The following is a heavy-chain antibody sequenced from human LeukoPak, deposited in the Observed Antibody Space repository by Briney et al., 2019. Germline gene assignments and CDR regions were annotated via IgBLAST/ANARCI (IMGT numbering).Heavy chain of an antibody. J-gene: IGHJ4*02. CDR3: ARGALSCDPCYFDY. CDR2: ISSSGSTI. CDR1: GFSFTIYE. V-gene: IGHV3-48*03. Sequence: PGGSLRLSCAASGFSFTIYEMNWVRQAPGKGLEWVSYISSSGSTIYYADSVKGRFTISRDNAKNTLYLQMNSLRAEDTAVYYCARGALSCDPCYFDYWGQGTLVTVSS. D-gene: IGHD2-2*01.